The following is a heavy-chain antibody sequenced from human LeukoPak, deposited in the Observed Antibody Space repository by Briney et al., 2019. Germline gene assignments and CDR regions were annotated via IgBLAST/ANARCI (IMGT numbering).Heavy chain of an antibody. J-gene: IGHJ4*02. CDR2: INPNSGGT. D-gene: IGHD3/OR15-3a*01. CDR3: ARGLLNKCDFWNGYYDF. V-gene: IGHV1-2*02. CDR1: GNTFTDLY. Sequence: ASVKVSCKASGNTFTDLYIHWVRQAPGQALEWMGWINPNSGGTLYAQKFQGRVTMTRDMSISTAYMELRRLRSDDTALYYCARGLLNKCDFWNGYYDFWGQGTLVTVSS.